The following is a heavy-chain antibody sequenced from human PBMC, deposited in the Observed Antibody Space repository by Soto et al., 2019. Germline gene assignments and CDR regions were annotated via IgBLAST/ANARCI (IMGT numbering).Heavy chain of an antibody. CDR3: AKEDPSGRYSLDY. D-gene: IGHD1-26*01. CDR1: GFTFSGYG. CDR2: ISYYGTNE. V-gene: IGHV3-30*18. Sequence: QVQLVESGGGVVQPGRSLRLSCEASGFTFSGYGMHWVRQAPGKGLEWVAVISYYGTNEYYEDSVKGRFTIYRDNSKNTLYLQMNSLIIEDTAVYFCAKEDPSGRYSLDYWGQGSQVTVSS. J-gene: IGHJ4*02.